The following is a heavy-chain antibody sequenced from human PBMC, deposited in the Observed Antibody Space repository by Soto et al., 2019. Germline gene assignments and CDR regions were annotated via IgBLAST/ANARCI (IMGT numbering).Heavy chain of an antibody. CDR2: ISNSGGST. CDR3: AKAYNLNCLFDY. V-gene: IGHV3-23*01. Sequence: GGSLRLSCAASGFTFSSYPMGWVRQAPGKGLEWVSGISNSGGSTYYADSVKGRFTISRDNFKNTLYLQMNSLRAEDTAIYYCAKAYNLNCLFDYWGQGTLVTVSS. CDR1: GFTFSSYP. D-gene: IGHD1-20*01. J-gene: IGHJ4*02.